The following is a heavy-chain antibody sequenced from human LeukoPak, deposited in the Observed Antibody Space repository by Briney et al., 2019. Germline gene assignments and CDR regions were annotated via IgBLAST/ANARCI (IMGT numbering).Heavy chain of an antibody. CDR3: ARSLWFGELSCPVGY. Sequence: PGESLKISCKGSGYSFTNYWIGWVRQMPGKGLEWMGIIYPGDSDTRYSPSFQGQVTISADKSISTAYLQWSSLKASDTATYYCARSLWFGELSCPVGYWGQGTLVTVSS. CDR1: GYSFTNYW. V-gene: IGHV5-51*03. D-gene: IGHD3-10*01. J-gene: IGHJ4*02. CDR2: IYPGDSDT.